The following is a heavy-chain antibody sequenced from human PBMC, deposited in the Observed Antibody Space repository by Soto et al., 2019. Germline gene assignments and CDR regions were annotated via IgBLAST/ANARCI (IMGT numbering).Heavy chain of an antibody. V-gene: IGHV1-2*04. Sequence: ASVKVSCKASGYTFTGYYMHWVRQAPGQGLEWMGWINPNSGGTNNAQKFQGWVTMTRDTSISTAYMELSRLRSDDTAVYYCAREADYGDTAMATDYWGQGTLVTVSS. J-gene: IGHJ4*02. CDR2: INPNSGGT. CDR3: AREADYGDTAMATDY. CDR1: GYTFTGYY. D-gene: IGHD5-18*01.